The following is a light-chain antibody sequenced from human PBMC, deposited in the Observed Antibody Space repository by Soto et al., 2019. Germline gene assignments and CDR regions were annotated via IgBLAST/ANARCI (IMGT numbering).Light chain of an antibody. V-gene: IGKV4-1*01. CDR3: QQYLGIPRT. CDR1: QRVLYSSNNKNC. J-gene: IGKJ1*01. CDR2: WAS. Sequence: DIVMTQSPDSLAVSLGERATINCKSSQRVLYSSNNKNCLAWYQQKPGQPPKLLIYWASTRESGVPDRFSGSGSGTDFTLTISSLQAEDVAVYYCQQYLGIPRTFGQGTKVDIK.